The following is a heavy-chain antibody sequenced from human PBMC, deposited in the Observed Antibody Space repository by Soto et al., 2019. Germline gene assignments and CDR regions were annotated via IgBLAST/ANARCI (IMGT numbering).Heavy chain of an antibody. V-gene: IGHV4-39*01. CDR1: GGSISSSSYY. D-gene: IGHD3-3*01. J-gene: IGHJ6*03. CDR3: ARMDFWSGYWAYYYMDV. CDR2: IYYSGGT. Sequence: PSETLSLTCTVSGGSISSSSYYWGWIRQPPGKGLEWIGSIYYSGGTYYNPSLKSRVTISVDTSKNQFSLKLSSVTAADTAVYYCARMDFWSGYWAYYYMDVWGKGTTVTVSS.